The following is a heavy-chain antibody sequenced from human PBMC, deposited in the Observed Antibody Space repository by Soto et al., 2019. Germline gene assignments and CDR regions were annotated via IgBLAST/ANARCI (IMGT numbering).Heavy chain of an antibody. CDR1: GGSISSSSYY. J-gene: IGHJ5*02. V-gene: IGHV4-39*01. Sequence: QLQLQESGPGLVKPSETLSLTCTVSGGSISSSSYYWGWIRQPPGKGLEWIGSIYYSGSTYYNPSLKSRVTISVDTSKNQFSLKLSSVTAADTAVYYCARQPYCSSTSCYPFSNWFDPWGQGTLVTVSS. CDR2: IYYSGST. CDR3: ARQPYCSSTSCYPFSNWFDP. D-gene: IGHD2-2*01.